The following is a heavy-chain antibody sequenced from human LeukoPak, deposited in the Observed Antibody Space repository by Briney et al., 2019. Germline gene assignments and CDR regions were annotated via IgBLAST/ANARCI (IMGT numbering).Heavy chain of an antibody. CDR3: ARASVVTVGFDS. CDR1: VGSLCGGVSC. CDR2: IYYTGST. D-gene: IGHD2-2*01. Sequence: SETLSLSRTLSVGSLCGGVSCWGSVRHPPGKGLEWIGFIYYTGSTSSNPSLKSRATISVDTSKNQFSLKLTSVTAADTAVYYCARASVVTVGFDSWGQGTLVTVSS. J-gene: IGHJ4*02. V-gene: IGHV4-30-4*01.